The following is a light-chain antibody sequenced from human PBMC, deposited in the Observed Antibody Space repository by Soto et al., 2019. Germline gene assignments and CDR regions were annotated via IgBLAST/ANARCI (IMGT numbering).Light chain of an antibody. CDR2: GAS. V-gene: IGKV3-20*01. CDR1: QSVSSSY. J-gene: IGKJ1*01. CDR3: QQYGSSPKT. Sequence: EIVLTQSPGTLSLSLGERATLSCRASQSVSSSYLAWYQQKPGQAPRLLIYGASSRATGIPDRFSGSGSGTDLTLTISRLEPEDFAVYYCQQYGSSPKTFGQGTKVDIK.